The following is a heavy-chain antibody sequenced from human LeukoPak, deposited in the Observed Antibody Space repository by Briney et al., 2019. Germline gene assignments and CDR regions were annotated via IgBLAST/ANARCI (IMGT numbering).Heavy chain of an antibody. V-gene: IGHV1-18*01. CDR1: GYTFTNYG. CDR2: ISAYNGNT. CDR3: AREVGGSIAVAGTLDY. D-gene: IGHD6-19*01. J-gene: IGHJ4*02. Sequence: ASVKVSCKASGYTFTNYGISWVRQAPGQGLEWMRWISAYNGNTNYAQKLQGRVIMTTDTSTSTAYMELRSLRSDDTAVYYCAREVGGSIAVAGTLDYWGQGTLVTVSS.